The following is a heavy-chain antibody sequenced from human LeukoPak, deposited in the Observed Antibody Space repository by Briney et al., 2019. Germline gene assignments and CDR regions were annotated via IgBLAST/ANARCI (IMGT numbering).Heavy chain of an antibody. J-gene: IGHJ4*02. D-gene: IGHD6-19*01. Sequence: PGGSLRLSCAAFGFTFSIYAMSWVRQAPGKGLEWVSAISGSGDSTYYADSVKGRFTISRDNSENTLYLQMNSLRAEDTAVYYCAVRAVANLVWFYFDYWGQGTLVTVSS. CDR3: AVRAVANLVWFYFDY. V-gene: IGHV3-23*01. CDR2: ISGSGDST. CDR1: GFTFSIYA.